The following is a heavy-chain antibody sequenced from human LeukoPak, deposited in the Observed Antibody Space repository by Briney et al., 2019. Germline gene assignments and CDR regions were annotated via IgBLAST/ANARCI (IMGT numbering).Heavy chain of an antibody. CDR3: ARDVISRNMITLGLGY. CDR1: GFTLSSYA. D-gene: IGHD3-16*01. Sequence: GGSLRLSCAASGFTLSSYAMSWVRQAPGKGLEWVSAISVSGNTYHADSVKGRFTISRDNSNNTAYLEMNSLRVDDTAVYFCARDVISRNMITLGLGYWGQGTLVTVSS. J-gene: IGHJ4*02. V-gene: IGHV3-23*01. CDR2: ISVSGNT.